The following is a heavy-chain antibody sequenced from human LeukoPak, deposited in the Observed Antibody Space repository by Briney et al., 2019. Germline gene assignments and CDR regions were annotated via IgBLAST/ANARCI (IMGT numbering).Heavy chain of an antibody. V-gene: IGHV3-30*03. J-gene: IGHJ5*02. D-gene: IGHD3-22*01. CDR1: GFTFSSYG. CDR3: ARGYYYDSRVWFDP. Sequence: GGSLRLSCAASGFTFSSYGMHWVRQAPGKGLEWVAVISYDGSNKYYADSVRGRFTISRDNSKNTLYLQMNSLRAEDTALYHCARGYYYDSRVWFDPWGQGTLVTVSS. CDR2: ISYDGSNK.